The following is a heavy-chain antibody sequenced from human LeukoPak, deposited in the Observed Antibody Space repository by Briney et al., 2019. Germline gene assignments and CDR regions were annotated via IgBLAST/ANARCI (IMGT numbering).Heavy chain of an antibody. J-gene: IGHJ3*02. D-gene: IGHD3-9*01. CDR1: GGSFSGYY. CDR3: AVGQGYDILTGPRDAFDI. Sequence: SETLSLTCAVYGGSFSGYYWSWIRQPPGKGLEWIGEINHSGSTNYNPSLKSRVTISVDTSKNQFSLKLSSVTAADTAVYYFAVGQGYDILTGPRDAFDIWGQGTMVTVSS. CDR2: INHSGST. V-gene: IGHV4-34*01.